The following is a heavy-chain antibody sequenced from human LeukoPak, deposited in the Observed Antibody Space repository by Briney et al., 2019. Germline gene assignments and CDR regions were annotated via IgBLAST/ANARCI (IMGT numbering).Heavy chain of an antibody. Sequence: GASVKVSYKASGYTFTSYGISWVRQAPGQGLEWMGWISAYNGNTNYAQKLQGRVTMTTDTSTSTAYMELRSLRSDDTAVYYCARDLKMGYSSGRHSWGTGSSNDYWGQGTLVTVSS. D-gene: IGHD6-19*01. CDR1: GYTFTSYG. CDR2: ISAYNGNT. J-gene: IGHJ4*02. V-gene: IGHV1-18*01. CDR3: ARDLKMGYSSGRHSWGTGSSNDY.